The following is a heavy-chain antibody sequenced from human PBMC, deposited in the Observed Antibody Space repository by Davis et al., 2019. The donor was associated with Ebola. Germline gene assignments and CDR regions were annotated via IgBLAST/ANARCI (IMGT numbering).Heavy chain of an antibody. D-gene: IGHD2-15*01. CDR3: EGGPYCSGDSCYDY. Sequence: HTGGSLRLSCAASGFTFSSYWMHWVRQAPGKGLVWVSRINSDGSSTSYADSVKGRFTISRDNAKNTLYLQMNSLRAEDTAVYDCEGGPYCSGDSCYDYWGQGTLVTVSS. V-gene: IGHV3-74*01. J-gene: IGHJ4*02. CDR2: INSDGSST. CDR1: GFTFSSYW.